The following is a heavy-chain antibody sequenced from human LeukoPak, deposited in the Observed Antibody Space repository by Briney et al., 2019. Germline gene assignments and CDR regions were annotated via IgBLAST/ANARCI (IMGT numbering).Heavy chain of an antibody. CDR3: ARDYGSSWYLDYYYYMDV. J-gene: IGHJ6*03. D-gene: IGHD6-13*01. CDR2: IIPIFGTA. Sequence: PSVKVSCKASGGTLSSYAISWVRQAPGQGLEWIGRIIPIFGTATYAQKFQGRVTIPTDESTSTAHMELSSLRSEDTAVYYCARDYGSSWYLDYYYYMDVWGKGTTVTVSS. V-gene: IGHV1-69*05. CDR1: GGTLSSYA.